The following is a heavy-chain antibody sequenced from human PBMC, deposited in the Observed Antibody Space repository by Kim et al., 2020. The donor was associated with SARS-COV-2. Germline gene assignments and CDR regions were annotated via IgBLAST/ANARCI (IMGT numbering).Heavy chain of an antibody. D-gene: IGHD3-10*01. J-gene: IGHJ6*02. CDR1: GYSFTSYW. Sequence: GEYLKISCKGSGYSFTSYWISWVRQMPGKGLEWMGRIDPSDSYTNYSPSFQGHVTISADKSISTAYLQWSSLKASDTAMYYCARGSEPYYYYYGMDVWGQGTTVTVSS. V-gene: IGHV5-10-1*01. CDR2: IDPSDSYT. CDR3: ARGSEPYYYYYGMDV.